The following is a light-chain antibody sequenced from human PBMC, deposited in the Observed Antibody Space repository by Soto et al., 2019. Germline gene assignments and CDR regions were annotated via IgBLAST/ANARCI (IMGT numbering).Light chain of an antibody. V-gene: IGKV3-20*01. CDR3: QQYGSSPPYT. Sequence: EIVLTQSPGTLSLSPGERATLSCRASQSVSSNYLAWYQQKAGQAPRLLIYGASSRATGIPDRFSGSGSGTDFTLTISRLEPEDFAVYYCQQYGSSPPYTFGQGTKLEIK. CDR1: QSVSSNY. J-gene: IGKJ2*01. CDR2: GAS.